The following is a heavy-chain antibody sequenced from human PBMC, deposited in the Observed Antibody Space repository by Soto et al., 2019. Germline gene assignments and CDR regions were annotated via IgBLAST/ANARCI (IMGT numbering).Heavy chain of an antibody. CDR3: ARGRVDGGELDL. J-gene: IGHJ4*02. CDR2: IWYDASNK. CDR1: GFTFSTYG. Sequence: QLVESGGGVVQPGRSLRLSCAASGFTFSTYGMYWVRQAPGKGLEWVAVIWYDASNKYYADSVKGRFTISRDNSENTLYLQMNSLRAEDTAVYYCARGRVDGGELDLWGQGTLVTVSS. V-gene: IGHV3-33*01. D-gene: IGHD1-26*01.